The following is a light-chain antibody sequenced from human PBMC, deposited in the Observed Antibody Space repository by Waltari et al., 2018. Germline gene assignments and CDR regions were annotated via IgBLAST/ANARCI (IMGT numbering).Light chain of an antibody. CDR3: HQYSNSPLT. V-gene: IGKV3-20*01. Sequence: ASQPVGRGHFSLSQQKAGQAPRLLIYGASSRATGIPDRFSGSGSGTDFTLTISSLEPDDFAVYYCHQYSNSPLTFGGGTKVEIK. CDR1: QPVGRGH. J-gene: IGKJ4*01. CDR2: GAS.